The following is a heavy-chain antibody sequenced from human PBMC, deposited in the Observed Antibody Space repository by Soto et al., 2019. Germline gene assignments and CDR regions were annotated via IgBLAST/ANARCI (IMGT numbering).Heavy chain of an antibody. CDR1: GFTFSDYS. CDR3: ATVGYCSSTSCQTRYYYYGMDV. Sequence: GGSLRLSCAASGFTFSDYSMNWVRQAPGKGLEWVSYISRSGSEIYYADSVKGRFTISRDNAKNSLFLQMNSLRAEDTAVYYCATVGYCSSTSCQTRYYYYGMDVWGQGTTVTVSS. J-gene: IGHJ6*02. V-gene: IGHV3-11*01. CDR2: ISRSGSEI. D-gene: IGHD2-2*03.